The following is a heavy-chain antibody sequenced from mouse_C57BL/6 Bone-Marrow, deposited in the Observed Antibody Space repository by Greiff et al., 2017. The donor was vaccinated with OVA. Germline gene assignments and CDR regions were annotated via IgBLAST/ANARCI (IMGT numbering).Heavy chain of an antibody. CDR2: ISSGSSTI. CDR1: GFTFSDYG. CDR3: ASPIYYDYGPWFAY. V-gene: IGHV5-17*01. J-gene: IGHJ3*01. D-gene: IGHD2-4*01. Sequence: DVMLVESGGGLVKPGGSLKLSCAASGFTFSDYGMHWVRQAPEKGLEWVAYISSGSSTIYYADTVKGRFTISRDNAKNTLFLQMTSLRSEDTAMYYCASPIYYDYGPWFAYWGQGTLVTVSA.